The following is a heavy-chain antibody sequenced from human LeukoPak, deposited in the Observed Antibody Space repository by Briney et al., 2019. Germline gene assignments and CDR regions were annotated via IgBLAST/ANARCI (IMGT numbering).Heavy chain of an antibody. D-gene: IGHD5-24*01. CDR3: ARDQAMAGFDY. CDR2: IYSGGST. Sequence: GGSLRLSCAASGFTVSNNYMSWVRQAPGKGLEWVSVIYSGGSTYYADSVKGRFTISRDNSKNTLYLQMNSLRAEDTAVYYCARDQAMAGFDYWGQGTLVTVSS. CDR1: GFTVSNNY. V-gene: IGHV3-66*01. J-gene: IGHJ4*02.